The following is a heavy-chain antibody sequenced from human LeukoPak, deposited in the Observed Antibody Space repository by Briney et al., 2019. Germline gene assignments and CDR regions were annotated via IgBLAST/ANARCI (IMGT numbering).Heavy chain of an antibody. J-gene: IGHJ4*02. Sequence: GGSLRLSCAVSGFTFDDYAMHWVRQVPGKGLEWVSGINWNSDSIGYADSVKGRFTTSRDNSKNTVYLQMNSLRAEDTAVYSCAKDQWLVLDYWGQGTLVTVSS. D-gene: IGHD6-19*01. CDR3: AKDQWLVLDY. CDR2: INWNSDSI. V-gene: IGHV3-9*01. CDR1: GFTFDDYA.